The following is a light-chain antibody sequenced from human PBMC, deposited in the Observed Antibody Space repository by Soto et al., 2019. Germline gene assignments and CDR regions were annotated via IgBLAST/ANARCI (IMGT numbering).Light chain of an antibody. CDR2: DVY. CDR1: TSDIGGYRY. CDR3: SSYRGYYNYLV. J-gene: IGLJ1*01. V-gene: IGLV2-8*01. Sequence: QSALTQPPSASGSPGQSVTISCTGTTSDIGGYRYVSWYQQYPGKAPKLIISDVYKRPSGVPDRFSASKSGNTASLTVSGLQAEDEAEYYCSSYRGYYNYLVFGTGTKLTVL.